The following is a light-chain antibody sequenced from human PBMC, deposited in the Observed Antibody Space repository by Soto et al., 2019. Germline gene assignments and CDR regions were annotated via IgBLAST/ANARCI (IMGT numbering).Light chain of an antibody. CDR2: TNT. CDR1: SSNFGRHT. CDR3: AAWDDTLNGVV. J-gene: IGLJ2*01. V-gene: IGLV1-44*01. Sequence: QAVLTQPPSASGTPGQSVTMSCSGSSSNFGRHTVSWYQQLPGTAPRLLIYTNTQRPSGVPDRFSGSKSGNSASLTISGLQSDDEAFYHCAAWDDTLNGVVFGGGTQLTV.